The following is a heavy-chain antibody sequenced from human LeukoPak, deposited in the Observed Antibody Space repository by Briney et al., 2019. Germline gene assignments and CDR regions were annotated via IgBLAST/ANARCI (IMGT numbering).Heavy chain of an antibody. CDR2: ISGSGVST. J-gene: IGHJ4*02. V-gene: IGHV3-23*01. Sequence: QSGGSLRLSCAASRFTFTSYAMNWVRQAPGKGLEWVSAISGSGVSTYYADSVKGRFTISRDNAKNSLYLQMNSLRAEDTAVYYCARGLLAGVFDYWGQGTLVTVSS. CDR3: ARGLLAGVFDY. CDR1: RFTFTSYA. D-gene: IGHD3-22*01.